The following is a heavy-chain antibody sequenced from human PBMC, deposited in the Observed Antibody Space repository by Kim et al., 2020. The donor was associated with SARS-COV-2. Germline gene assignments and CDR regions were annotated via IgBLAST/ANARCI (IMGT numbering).Heavy chain of an antibody. D-gene: IGHD2-2*01. Sequence: GGSLRLSCAASGFTFDDYAMHWVRQAPGKGLEWVSLISGDGGSTYYADSVKGRFTISRDNSKNSLYLQMNSPRTEDTALYYCAKDGHGYCSSTSCYAVYWGQGTLVTVSS. CDR3: AKDGHGYCSSTSCYAVY. CDR1: GFTFDDYA. V-gene: IGHV3-43*02. J-gene: IGHJ4*02. CDR2: ISGDGGST.